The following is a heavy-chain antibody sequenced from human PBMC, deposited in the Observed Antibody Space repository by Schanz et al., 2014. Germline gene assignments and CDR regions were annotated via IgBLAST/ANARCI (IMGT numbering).Heavy chain of an antibody. CDR3: ARVRSEDYGGMDV. J-gene: IGHJ6*02. CDR1: GYTFTSYG. CDR2: INPNTGGT. V-gene: IGHV1-2*02. Sequence: QVQLVQSGAEVKKPGASVKVSCKASGYTFTSYGISWVRQAPGQGPEWMGWINPNTGGTQYAQKFQGRVTMTTAKSISTVYMELSRLRSDDTAVYYCARVRSEDYGGMDVWGQGTTVTVSS.